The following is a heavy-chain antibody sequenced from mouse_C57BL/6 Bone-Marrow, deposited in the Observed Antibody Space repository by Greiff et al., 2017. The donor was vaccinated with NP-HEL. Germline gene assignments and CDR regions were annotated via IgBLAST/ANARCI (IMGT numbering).Heavy chain of an antibody. V-gene: IGHV5-17*01. CDR1: GFTFSDYG. D-gene: IGHD1-2*01. CDR3: ARRLRLMDY. Sequence: DVKLVESGGGLVKPGGSLKLSCAASGFTFSDYGMHWVRQAPEKGLEWVAYISSGSSTIYYADTVKGRFTISRDNAKNTLFLQLTSLRSEDTAMYYCARRLRLMDYWGQGTSVTVSS. J-gene: IGHJ4*01. CDR2: ISSGSSTI.